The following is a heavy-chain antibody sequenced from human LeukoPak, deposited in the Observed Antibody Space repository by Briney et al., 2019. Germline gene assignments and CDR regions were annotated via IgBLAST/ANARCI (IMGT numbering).Heavy chain of an antibody. V-gene: IGHV1-69*06. CDR3: ARVVGLTGYSSSWYSGYYYYMDV. Sequence: SVKVSCKASRGTFSSYAISWVRQAPGQGLEWMGGIIPIFGTTNYAQKFQDRVTITADKSTSTAYMELSSLRSEDTAVYYCARVVGLTGYSSSWYSGYYYYMDVWGKGTTVTVSS. CDR1: RGTFSSYA. CDR2: IIPIFGTT. D-gene: IGHD6-13*01. J-gene: IGHJ6*03.